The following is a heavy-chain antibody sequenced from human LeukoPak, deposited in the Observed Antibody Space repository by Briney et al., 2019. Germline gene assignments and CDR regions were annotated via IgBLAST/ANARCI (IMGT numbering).Heavy chain of an antibody. Sequence: SETLSLTCTVSGGSINNFYWTWIRQPPGKGLECIGYVYYTGSTYYNPSLKNRVTISVDTSRNQFSLRLNYVTAADTAVYYCARDSSTVTTRHFNYWGQGTLVTVSS. CDR1: GGSINNFY. J-gene: IGHJ4*02. V-gene: IGHV4-59*01. D-gene: IGHD4-17*01. CDR3: ARDSSTVTTRHFNY. CDR2: VYYTGST.